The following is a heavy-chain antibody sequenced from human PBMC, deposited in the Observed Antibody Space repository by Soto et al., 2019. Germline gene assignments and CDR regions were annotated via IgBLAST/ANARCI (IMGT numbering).Heavy chain of an antibody. Sequence: GGSLRLSCAASGITFSSYGMHWVRQAPGKGLEWVAVISYDGSNKYYADSVKGRFTISRDNSKNTLYLQMNSLRAEDTAVYYCAKVHRPHLCPHYYYGMEVWGKGTTVTVPS. D-gene: IGHD2-2*01. CDR2: ISYDGSNK. J-gene: IGHJ6*04. CDR1: GITFSSYG. V-gene: IGHV3-30*18. CDR3: AKVHRPHLCPHYYYGMEV.